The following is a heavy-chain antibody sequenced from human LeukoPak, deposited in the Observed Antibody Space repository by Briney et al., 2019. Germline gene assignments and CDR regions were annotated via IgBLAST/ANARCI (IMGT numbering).Heavy chain of an antibody. V-gene: IGHV4-59*12. Sequence: PSETLSLTCTVSGGSISSYYWSWIRQPPGKGLEWIGYIYYSGSTNYNPSLKSRVTISVDTSKNQISLKLSSLTAADTAVYYCARGGVYCGGDCSHFPHVVHYYYYMDVWGEGTTVTVSS. CDR3: ARGGVYCGGDCSHFPHVVHYYYYMDV. D-gene: IGHD2-21*02. CDR2: IYYSGST. CDR1: GGSISSYY. J-gene: IGHJ6*03.